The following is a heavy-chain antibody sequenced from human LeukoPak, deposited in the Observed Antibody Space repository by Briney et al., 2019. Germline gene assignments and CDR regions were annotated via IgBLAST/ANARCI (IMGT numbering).Heavy chain of an antibody. CDR2: ISGSGGST. J-gene: IGHJ4*02. CDR3: PRDCGGDCYYDY. Sequence: PGGSLRLSCAASGFTFSSYAMSWVRQAPGKGLEWVSAISGSGGSTYYADSVKGRFTISRDNSKNTLYLQMSSLTAEDRSVYYCPRDCGGDCYYDYWGQGTLVTLSS. D-gene: IGHD2-21*01. V-gene: IGHV3-23*01. CDR1: GFTFSSYA.